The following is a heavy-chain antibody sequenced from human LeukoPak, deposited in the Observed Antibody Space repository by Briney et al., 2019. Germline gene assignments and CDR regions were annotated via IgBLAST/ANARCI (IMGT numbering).Heavy chain of an antibody. J-gene: IGHJ4*02. D-gene: IGHD3-10*01. CDR3: AKGRITMVRGVTEFDY. Sequence: PGGSLRLSCAAYGFTFSSYAMSSVRQAPGKGLEWVSAIGGSGGSTYYAASVKGRFTISRDNSKNTLYLQMNSLRAEDTAVYYCAKGRITMVRGVTEFDYWGQGTLVTVSS. CDR1: GFTFSSYA. CDR2: IGGSGGST. V-gene: IGHV3-23*01.